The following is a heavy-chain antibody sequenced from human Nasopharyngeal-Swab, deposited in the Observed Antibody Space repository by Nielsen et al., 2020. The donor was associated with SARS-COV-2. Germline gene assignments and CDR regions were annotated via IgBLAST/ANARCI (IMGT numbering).Heavy chain of an antibody. CDR2: IRSKTYGGAP. V-gene: IGHV3-49*01. CDR1: GFTFGDYA. D-gene: IGHD1-26*01. J-gene: IGHJ3*02. CDR3: ARSVGSFYGQGAFDI. Sequence: GGSLRRSCRTSGFTFGDYAMSWLRQAPGKGLEGVGFIRSKTYGGAPEYAASVKGRFTISRDGAESIAYLQMNSLETEDTGVYYCARSVGSFYGQGAFDIWGQGTMVTVSS.